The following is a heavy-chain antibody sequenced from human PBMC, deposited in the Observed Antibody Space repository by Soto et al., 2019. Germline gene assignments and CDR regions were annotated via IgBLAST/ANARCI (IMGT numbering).Heavy chain of an antibody. V-gene: IGHV4-39*07. CDR1: GGSISTSAYY. D-gene: IGHD2-2*02. CDR3: ASVARTCISTSCYRYYYGMDV. J-gene: IGHJ6*02. CDR2: IYYSGTS. Sequence: SETLSLTCTVSGGSISTSAYYWGWIRQPPGKGLEWIGTIYYSGTSYHNPSLKSRVSISVDTSKNQFSLKLSSVTAADTAVYYCASVARTCISTSCYRYYYGMDVWGQGTTVTVSS.